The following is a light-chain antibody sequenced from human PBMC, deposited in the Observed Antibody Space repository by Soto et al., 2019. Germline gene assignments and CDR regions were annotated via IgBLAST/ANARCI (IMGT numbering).Light chain of an antibody. Sequence: EIVMTQSPAILSVSPGERAVLSCRASQSVRSDLAWYQHKPGQSPRLLIYGASTRATGIPDRFSGGGSGTEFPLTISSLQSEDLAVYYCQQYNKWPPLTFGGGTKVE. CDR2: GAS. CDR3: QQYNKWPPLT. J-gene: IGKJ4*01. V-gene: IGKV3-15*01. CDR1: QSVRSD.